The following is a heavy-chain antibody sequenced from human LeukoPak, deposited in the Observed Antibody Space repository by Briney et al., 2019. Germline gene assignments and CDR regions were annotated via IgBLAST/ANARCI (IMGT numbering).Heavy chain of an antibody. Sequence: GGSLRLSCAASGSTFSSYAMSWVRQAPGKGLEWVSAISGSGGSTYYADSVKGRSTISRDNSKNTLYLQMNSLRAEDTAVYYCAKRYWNYWFDPWGQGTLVTVSS. CDR3: AKRYWNYWFDP. V-gene: IGHV3-23*01. J-gene: IGHJ5*02. CDR2: ISGSGGST. D-gene: IGHD1-7*01. CDR1: GSTFSSYA.